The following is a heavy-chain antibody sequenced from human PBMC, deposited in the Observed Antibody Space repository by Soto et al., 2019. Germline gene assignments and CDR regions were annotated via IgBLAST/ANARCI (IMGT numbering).Heavy chain of an antibody. D-gene: IGHD5-18*01. Sequence: GGSLRLSCKGSGYSFTSYWIGWVRQMPGKGLEWMGIIYPGDSDTRYSPSFQGQVTISADKSISTAYLQWSSLKASDTAMYYCARGSDRYSYGPRYFDYWGQGTLVTVSS. CDR2: IYPGDSDT. V-gene: IGHV5-51*01. CDR3: ARGSDRYSYGPRYFDY. J-gene: IGHJ4*02. CDR1: GYSFTSYW.